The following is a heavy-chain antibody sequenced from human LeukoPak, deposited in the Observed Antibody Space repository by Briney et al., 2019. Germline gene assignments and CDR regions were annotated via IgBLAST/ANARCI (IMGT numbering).Heavy chain of an antibody. Sequence: GGSLRLSCAASGFTFSSSAMSWVRQAPGKGLQWVSSISGSGDRTYYADSVKGRFTISRDNSKNTLYLQMNSLRAEDTAVYYCFGDYGYWGQGTLVTVSS. V-gene: IGHV3-23*01. CDR1: GFTFSSSA. J-gene: IGHJ4*02. D-gene: IGHD4-17*01. CDR3: FGDYGY. CDR2: ISGSGDRT.